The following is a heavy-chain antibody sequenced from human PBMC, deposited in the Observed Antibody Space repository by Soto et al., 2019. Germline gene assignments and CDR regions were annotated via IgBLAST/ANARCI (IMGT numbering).Heavy chain of an antibody. J-gene: IGHJ5*02. CDR3: AREMYSSSSWSDWFDP. CDR1: GFTVSSNY. D-gene: IGHD6-6*01. Sequence: PGGSLRLSCAASGFTVSSNYMSWVRQAPGKGLEWVSVIYSGGSTYYADSVKGRFTISRDNSKNTLYLQMNSLRAEDTAVYYCAREMYSSSSWSDWFDPWGQGTLVTVSS. CDR2: IYSGGST. V-gene: IGHV3-53*01.